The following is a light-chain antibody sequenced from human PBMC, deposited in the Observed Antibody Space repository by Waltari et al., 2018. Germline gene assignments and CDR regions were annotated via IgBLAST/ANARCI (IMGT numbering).Light chain of an antibody. CDR2: EVT. J-gene: IGLJ2*01. V-gene: IGLV2-23*02. CDR3: CSYGGVPSYVL. CDR1: SSDIGSYRL. Sequence: QSALTQPASVAGSPGQSITISCPGTSSDIGSYRLVSWYQQQPGKAPKLIVYEVTRRPSGVSLRFSGSKSDNTASLTISGLQAEDEADYYCCSYGGVPSYVLFGGGTKLTVL.